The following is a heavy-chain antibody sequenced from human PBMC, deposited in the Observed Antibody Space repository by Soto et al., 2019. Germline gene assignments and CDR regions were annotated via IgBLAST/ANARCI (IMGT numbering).Heavy chain of an antibody. J-gene: IGHJ6*02. V-gene: IGHV1-2*04. CDR3: ARAARPYYYYYGMDV. CDR1: GYTFTGYY. Sequence: ASVKVSCKASGYTFTGYYMHWVRQAPGQGLEWMGWIIPNSGGTNYAQKFQGWVTMTRDTSISTAYMELSRLRSDDTAVYYCARAARPYYYYYGMDVWGQGTTVTVSS. D-gene: IGHD6-6*01. CDR2: IIPNSGGT.